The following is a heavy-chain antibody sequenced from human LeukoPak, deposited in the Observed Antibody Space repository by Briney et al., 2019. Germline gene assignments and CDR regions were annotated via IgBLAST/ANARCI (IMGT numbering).Heavy chain of an antibody. J-gene: IGHJ3*01. V-gene: IGHV3-74*01. CDR3: ARDRLTNDAFDL. D-gene: IGHD2-8*01. Sequence: PGGSLRLSCAASGFTFNSYWMHWVRQAPGKGLVWVSRINSDGSGTSDADFVKGRFTISRDNSKNTLYLQMNSLRAEDTAMYYCARDRLTNDAFDLWGQATMVTVSS. CDR1: GFTFNSYW. CDR2: INSDGSGT.